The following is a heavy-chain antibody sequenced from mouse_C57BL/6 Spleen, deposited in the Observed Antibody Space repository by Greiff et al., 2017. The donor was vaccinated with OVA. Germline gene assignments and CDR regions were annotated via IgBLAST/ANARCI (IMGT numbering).Heavy chain of an antibody. CDR3: ARGTAQAPYYYAMDY. J-gene: IGHJ4*01. V-gene: IGHV5-16*01. Sequence: EVKVVESEGGLVQPGSSMKLSCTASGFTFSDYYMAWVRQVPEKGLEWVANINYDGSSTYYLDSLKSRFIISRDNAKNILYLQMSSLKSEDTATYYCARGTAQAPYYYAMDYWGQGTSVTVSS. CDR1: GFTFSDYY. CDR2: INYDGSST. D-gene: IGHD3-2*02.